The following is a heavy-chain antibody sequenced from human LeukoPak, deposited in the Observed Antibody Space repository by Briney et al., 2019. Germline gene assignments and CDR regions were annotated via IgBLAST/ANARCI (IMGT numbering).Heavy chain of an antibody. J-gene: IGHJ4*02. CDR2: ISGSGGST. Sequence: PGGSLRLSCAASGFTFSSYATSWVRQAPGKGLEWVSAISGSGGSTYYADSVKGRFTISRDNSKNTLYLQMNSLRAEDTAVYYCARDFYGSGSYKFDYWGQGTLVTVSA. CDR3: ARDFYGSGSYKFDY. V-gene: IGHV3-23*01. D-gene: IGHD3-10*01. CDR1: GFTFSSYA.